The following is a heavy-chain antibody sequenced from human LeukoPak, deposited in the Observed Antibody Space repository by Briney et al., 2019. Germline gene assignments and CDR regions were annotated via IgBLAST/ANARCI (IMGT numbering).Heavy chain of an antibody. V-gene: IGHV3-30*18. CDR1: GFTFSSYA. D-gene: IGHD1-1*01. Sequence: GGSLRLSCAASGFTFSSYAMHWVRQAPGKGLDWVALISYDGSNKYYADSVKGRFTISRDNSKNTLNLQMNSLRAEDTAVYYCAKVGDNWDFDYWGQGTRVTVSS. J-gene: IGHJ4*02. CDR2: ISYDGSNK. CDR3: AKVGDNWDFDY.